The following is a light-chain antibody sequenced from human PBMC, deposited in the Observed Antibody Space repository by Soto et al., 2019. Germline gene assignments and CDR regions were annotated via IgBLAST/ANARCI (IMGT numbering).Light chain of an antibody. CDR3: QQYGSSPDT. V-gene: IGKV3-20*01. CDR2: GAS. CDR1: QSINNY. Sequence: EIVLTQSPATLSVSPGERATLSCRASQSINNYLAWYQQKPGQAPRLLIYGASNRATGIPDRFSGSGSGTDFTLTISRLEPEDFAVYYCQQYGSSPDTFGQGTRLEI. J-gene: IGKJ5*01.